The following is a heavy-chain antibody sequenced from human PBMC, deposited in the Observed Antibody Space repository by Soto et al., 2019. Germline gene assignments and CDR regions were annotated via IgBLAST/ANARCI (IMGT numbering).Heavy chain of an antibody. CDR2: INPNSGGT. J-gene: IGHJ6*02. V-gene: IGHV1-2*04. CDR1: GYTFTGYY. Sequence: GASVKVSCKASGYTFTGYYMHWVRQAPGQGLEWMGWINPNSGGTNYAQKFQGWVTMTRDTSISTAYMELNSLRAEDTAVYYCTLPYYYDSSGSKDGMDVWGQGTTVTVSS. CDR3: TLPYYYDSSGSKDGMDV. D-gene: IGHD3-22*01.